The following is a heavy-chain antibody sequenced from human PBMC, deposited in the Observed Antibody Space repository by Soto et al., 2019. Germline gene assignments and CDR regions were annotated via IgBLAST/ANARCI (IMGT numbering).Heavy chain of an antibody. J-gene: IGHJ4*02. CDR3: ARGRVRGVHYFDY. D-gene: IGHD3-10*01. V-gene: IGHV4-59*01. Sequence: SETLSLTCTVSGGSIISYYWSWIRQPPGKVLEWIGDIYYSVSTNYNPSLKSRVTIAVDTSKKEVSLKLSSVTAADTAVYYCARGRVRGVHYFDYWGQGTLVTVSS. CDR1: GGSIISYY. CDR2: IYYSVST.